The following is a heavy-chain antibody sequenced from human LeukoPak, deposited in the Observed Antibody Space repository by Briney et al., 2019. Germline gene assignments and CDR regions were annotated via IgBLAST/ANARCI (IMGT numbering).Heavy chain of an antibody. Sequence: GGSLRLSCAASGFTFSSYGMHWVRQAPGKGLEWVAVISYDGSNKYYADSVKGRFTNSRDNSKNTLYLQMNSLRAEDTAVYYCAKEIDDWDAFDIWGQGTMVTVSS. V-gene: IGHV3-30*18. CDR2: ISYDGSNK. CDR1: GFTFSSYG. J-gene: IGHJ3*02. CDR3: AKEIDDWDAFDI. D-gene: IGHD2-21*01.